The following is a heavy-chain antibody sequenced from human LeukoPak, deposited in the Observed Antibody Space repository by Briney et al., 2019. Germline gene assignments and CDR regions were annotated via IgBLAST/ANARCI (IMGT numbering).Heavy chain of an antibody. CDR1: GGSISSSSYY. V-gene: IGHV4-39*01. Sequence: SETLSLTCTVSGGSISSSSYYWGWIRQPPGKGLEWIGSIYYSGSTYYNPSLKSRVTITVDTSKNQFSLKLSSVTAADTAVYYCARHLLWFGESTPFDYWGQGTLVTVSS. D-gene: IGHD3-10*01. CDR3: ARHLLWFGESTPFDY. CDR2: IYYSGST. J-gene: IGHJ4*02.